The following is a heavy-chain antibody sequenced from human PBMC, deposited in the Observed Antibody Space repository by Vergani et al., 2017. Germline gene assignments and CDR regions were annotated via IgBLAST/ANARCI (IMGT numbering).Heavy chain of an antibody. J-gene: IGHJ5*02. CDR2: LNHSGST. CDR1: GGSFSVYY. D-gene: IGHD2-2*01. CDR3: ARNRPGTYQLLLLYNWFDP. Sequence: QVQLQQWGAGLLKPSETLSLTCAVYGGSFSVYYWSWIRQPPGKGLEWIGELNHSGSTTYNPSLKGRVTISVDTSKNQFSLKLSSVTAADTAVYYCARNRPGTYQLLLLYNWFDPWGQGTLVTVSS. V-gene: IGHV4-34*01.